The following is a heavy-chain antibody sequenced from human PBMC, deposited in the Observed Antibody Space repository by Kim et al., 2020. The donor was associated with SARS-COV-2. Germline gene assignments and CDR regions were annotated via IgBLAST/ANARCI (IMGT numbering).Heavy chain of an antibody. V-gene: IGHV5-51*01. Sequence: SPSFQGQVTISADKSISTAYLQWSSLKASDTAMYYCARHPRGQLDNFDYWGQGTLVTVSS. CDR3: ARHPRGQLDNFDY. D-gene: IGHD6-13*01. J-gene: IGHJ4*02.